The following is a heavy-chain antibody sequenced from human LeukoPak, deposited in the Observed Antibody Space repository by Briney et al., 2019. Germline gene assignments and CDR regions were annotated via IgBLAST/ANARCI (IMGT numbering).Heavy chain of an antibody. CDR2: IRNDGATT. CDR3: VRLYKIEGADL. D-gene: IGHD1-14*01. CDR1: GFTFSTYW. Sequence: PGGSLRLSCAASGFTFSTYWMHWVRQTPGKGLVWVSSIRNDGATTNYADSVKGRFTTSRDNAKNTLYLQMNSLRAEDTAVYYCVRLYKIEGADLWGRGTLVTVSS. V-gene: IGHV3-74*01. J-gene: IGHJ2*01.